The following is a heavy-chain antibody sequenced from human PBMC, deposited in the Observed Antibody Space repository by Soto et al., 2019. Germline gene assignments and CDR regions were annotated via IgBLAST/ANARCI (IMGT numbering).Heavy chain of an antibody. J-gene: IGHJ6*02. CDR1: GGTFNKFA. CDR2: IIPVFRSA. D-gene: IGHD2-21*02. CDR3: ARRYCASDNCPLFYYFVDL. Sequence: VQLVQSGAEVKKTGSSVKVSCKASGGTFNKFAFSWVRQAPGQGFEWMGGIIPVFRSANYAQRFRGRITITADEYTSTVYLYLNDQRSDDTAVYYCARRYCASDNCPLFYYFVDLWGLGTTVTVSS. V-gene: IGHV1-69*01.